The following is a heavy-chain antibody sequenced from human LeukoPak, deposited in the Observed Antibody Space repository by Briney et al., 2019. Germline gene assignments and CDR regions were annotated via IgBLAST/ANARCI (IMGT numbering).Heavy chain of an antibody. CDR3: AKDLLCGGCGDNDAFDI. V-gene: IGHV3-30*18. D-gene: IGHD2-15*01. CDR2: ILYDGSNK. J-gene: IGHJ3*02. CDR1: GFTFSSYG. Sequence: GGSLTLSCAASGFTFSSYGMHWVRQAPGKGLEWVGDILYDGSNKYYADSVKGRFTISRDNSKNTLYLQMNSLRAEDTAVYYCAKDLLCGGCGDNDAFDIWGQGTMATVSS.